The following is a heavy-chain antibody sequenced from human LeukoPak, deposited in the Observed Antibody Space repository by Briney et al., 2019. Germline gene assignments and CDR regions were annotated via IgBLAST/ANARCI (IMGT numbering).Heavy chain of an antibody. V-gene: IGHV3-48*01. CDR2: ISSSSSTI. CDR1: GFTFSSYS. Sequence: GGSLRLSCAASGFTFSSYSMNWVRQAPGKGLEWVSYISSSSSTIYYADSVKGRFTISRDNAKNSLYLQMNSLRAEDTAVYYCARDVPAATYYYYGMDVWGQGTTVTVSS. D-gene: IGHD2-2*01. CDR3: ARDVPAATYYYYGMDV. J-gene: IGHJ6*02.